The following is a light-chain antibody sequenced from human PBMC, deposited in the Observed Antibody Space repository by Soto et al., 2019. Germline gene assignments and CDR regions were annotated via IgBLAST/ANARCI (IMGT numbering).Light chain of an antibody. J-gene: IGKJ3*01. V-gene: IGKV1D-12*01. CDR1: QGISSW. CDR3: QQANSFPFT. Sequence: DIQMTQSPSSVSAFVGDRVTITCRASQGISSWLAWYQRKPGKAPKLLIYAASNLQSGVPSRFSGSGSGTDFTLTISSLQPEDFATYYCQQANSFPFTFGPGTKVDIK. CDR2: AAS.